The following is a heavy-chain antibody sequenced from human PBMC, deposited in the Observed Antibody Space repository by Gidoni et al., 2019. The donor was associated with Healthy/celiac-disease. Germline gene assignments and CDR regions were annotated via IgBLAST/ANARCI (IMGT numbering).Heavy chain of an antibody. J-gene: IGHJ4*02. CDR3: ARQGGGYCSSTSCGYFDY. Sequence: QVQLHESCPGLVKPSHTLSLPCTVSGGSLSLVFYYWSLIRQHPGKGLEWIGYIYYSGRTYYNPSIKSRVTISVDTSKNKFSMKMSAVTAAETDVYYGARQGGGYCSSTSCGYFDYWGQGTLVTVSS. CDR2: IYYSGRT. V-gene: IGHV4-31*03. CDR1: GGSLSLVFYY. D-gene: IGHD2-2*01.